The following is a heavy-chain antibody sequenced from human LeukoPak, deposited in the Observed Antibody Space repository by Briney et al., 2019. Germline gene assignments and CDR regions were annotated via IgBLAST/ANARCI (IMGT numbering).Heavy chain of an antibody. CDR1: GYTFTSYA. J-gene: IGHJ6*02. CDR2: INAGNGNT. V-gene: IGHV1-3*01. Sequence: ASVKVSCKASGYTFTSYAMHWVRQAPGQRLEWMGWINAGNGNTKYSQKFRGRVTITRDTSASTAYMELSSLRSEDTAVYYCARLDVDTAMVDYYYYGMDVWGQGTTVTVSS. CDR3: ARLDVDTAMVDYYYYGMDV. D-gene: IGHD5-18*01.